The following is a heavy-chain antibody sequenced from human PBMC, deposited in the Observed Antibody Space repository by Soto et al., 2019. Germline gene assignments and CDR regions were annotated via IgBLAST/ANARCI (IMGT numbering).Heavy chain of an antibody. CDR3: ARPGGSGWFYFDS. D-gene: IGHD6-13*01. CDR1: GGSISSGGYY. Sequence: SETLSLTCTVSGGSISSGGYYWNWIRQHPGKGLEWIGYIYYIGSTYYNPSLKSRVTISLDTSKNQFSLKLSSVTAADTAVYYCARPGGSGWFYFDSWGQGSQVTVSS. J-gene: IGHJ4*02. V-gene: IGHV4-31*03. CDR2: IYYIGST.